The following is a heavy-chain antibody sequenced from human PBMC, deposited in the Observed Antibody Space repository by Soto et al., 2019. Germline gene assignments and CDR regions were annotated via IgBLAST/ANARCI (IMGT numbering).Heavy chain of an antibody. CDR1: GGTFSSYT. Sequence: ASVKVSCKASGGTFSSYTISWVRQAPGQGLEWMGWISAYNGNTNHAQKLQDRVSLTTDTSTTTAYMELRSLRSDDTAVYYCARVALALDYSTTPFDYWGQGTLVTVSS. CDR3: ARVALALDYSTTPFDY. CDR2: ISAYNGNT. J-gene: IGHJ4*02. V-gene: IGHV1-18*01. D-gene: IGHD6-13*01.